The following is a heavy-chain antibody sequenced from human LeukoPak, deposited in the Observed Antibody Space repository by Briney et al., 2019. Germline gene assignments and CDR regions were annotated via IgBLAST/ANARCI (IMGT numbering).Heavy chain of an antibody. D-gene: IGHD3-10*01. CDR2: IYYSGST. Sequence: SETLSLTCTVSGGSISSYYWSWIRQPPGKGLEWIGYIYYSGSTNYNPSLKSRVTISVDTSKNQFSLKLSSVTAADTAVYYCASREVRGGYGVDYWGQVTLVTVSS. CDR3: ASREVRGGYGVDY. CDR1: GGSISSYY. V-gene: IGHV4-59*08. J-gene: IGHJ4*02.